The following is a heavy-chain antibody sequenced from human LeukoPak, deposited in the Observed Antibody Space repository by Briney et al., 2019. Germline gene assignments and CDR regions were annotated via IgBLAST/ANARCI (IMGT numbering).Heavy chain of an antibody. V-gene: IGHV4-34*01. D-gene: IGHD3-3*01. Sequence: SETLSLTCAVFGGSFSGYYLSWIRQPPGKGLEWIGEINHSGSSNYNPSLKSRVTTSEDTSKSQFSLNLKSVTAADTAVYFCARRIGDGRYYFDNWGQGTLVTVSS. CDR3: ARRIGDGRYYFDN. J-gene: IGHJ4*02. CDR2: INHSGSS. CDR1: GGSFSGYY.